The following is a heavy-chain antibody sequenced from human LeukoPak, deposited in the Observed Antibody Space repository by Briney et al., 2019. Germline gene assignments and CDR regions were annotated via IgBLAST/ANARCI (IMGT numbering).Heavy chain of an antibody. Sequence: EASVKVSCKASGYTFTGYYMHWVRQAPGQGLEWMGWINPNSGGTNYAQKFQGWVTMTRDTSISTAYMELSRLRSDDTAVYYCARGLRITMVRGVLPFDYWGQGTLVTVSS. V-gene: IGHV1-2*04. J-gene: IGHJ4*02. CDR2: INPNSGGT. D-gene: IGHD3-10*01. CDR3: ARGLRITMVRGVLPFDY. CDR1: GYTFTGYY.